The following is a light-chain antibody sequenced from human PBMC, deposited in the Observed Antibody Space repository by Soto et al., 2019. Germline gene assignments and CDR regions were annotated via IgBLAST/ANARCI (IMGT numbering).Light chain of an antibody. J-gene: IGKJ1*01. V-gene: IGKV3-20*01. CDR2: GAS. Sequence: ENVLTQSAGTLSLSPGEGATLSCRARQSVAINYLAWHQQKPGQAPRLLIFGASSRASGIPDRFSGSGSGTDFTLTISRLEPEDSAVYYCQQYGGPWTFGQGTKVEIK. CDR3: QQYGGPWT. CDR1: QSVAINY.